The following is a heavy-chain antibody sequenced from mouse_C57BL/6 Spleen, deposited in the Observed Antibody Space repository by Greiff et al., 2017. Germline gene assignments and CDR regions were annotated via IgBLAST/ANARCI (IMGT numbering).Heavy chain of an antibody. V-gene: IGHV5-9-1*02. D-gene: IGHD1-1*01. Sequence: EVKLMESGEGLVKPGGSLKLSCAASGFTFSSYAMSWVRQTPEKRLEWVAYISSGGDYIYYADTVKGRFTISRDNARNTLYLQMSSLKSEDTAMYYCTRGAPYYYGSSYAMDYWGQGTSVTVSS. J-gene: IGHJ4*01. CDR3: TRGAPYYYGSSYAMDY. CDR1: GFTFSSYA. CDR2: ISSGGDYI.